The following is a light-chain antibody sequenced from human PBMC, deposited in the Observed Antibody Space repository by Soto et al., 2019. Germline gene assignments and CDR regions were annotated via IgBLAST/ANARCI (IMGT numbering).Light chain of an antibody. V-gene: IGLV1-51*02. CDR2: ENN. CDR3: GTWDSSLSAVV. J-gene: IGLJ2*01. Sequence: QSVLTQPPSVSAAPGQKVTISCSGSSSNIGNNYVSWYQQLPGTAHKLLIYENNKRPSGIPDRFSGSKSGTSATLGITGLQTGDEDDYYCGTWDSSLSAVVFGGGTKLTVL. CDR1: SSNIGNNY.